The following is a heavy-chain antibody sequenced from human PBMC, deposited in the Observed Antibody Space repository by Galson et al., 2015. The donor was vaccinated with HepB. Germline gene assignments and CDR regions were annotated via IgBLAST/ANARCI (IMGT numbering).Heavy chain of an antibody. CDR3: ARDDGASDV. J-gene: IGHJ3*01. Sequence: SVKVSCKASGYTFISYLIHWVRQAPGQGLEWMGWINLNNGDTQYSQRFQGRITITRDTSASTAYMELSSLRSEDTAMFYCARDDGASDVWGQGTMVTVSS. CDR2: INLNNGDT. D-gene: IGHD5-24*01. CDR1: GYTFISYL. V-gene: IGHV1-3*01.